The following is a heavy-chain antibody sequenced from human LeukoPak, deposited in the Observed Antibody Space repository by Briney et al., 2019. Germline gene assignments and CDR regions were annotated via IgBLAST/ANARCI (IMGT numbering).Heavy chain of an antibody. Sequence: SETLSLTCAVSGGSISSGGYSRSWIRQPPGKGLEWLGYIYHSGSTYYNPSLKSRVTISVDRSKNQFSLKLSSVTAADTAVYYCARNDYVWGSYRPESWFDPWGQGTLVTVSS. CDR3: ARNDYVWGSYRPESWFDP. V-gene: IGHV4-30-2*01. CDR1: GGSISSGGYS. CDR2: IYHSGST. J-gene: IGHJ5*02. D-gene: IGHD3-16*02.